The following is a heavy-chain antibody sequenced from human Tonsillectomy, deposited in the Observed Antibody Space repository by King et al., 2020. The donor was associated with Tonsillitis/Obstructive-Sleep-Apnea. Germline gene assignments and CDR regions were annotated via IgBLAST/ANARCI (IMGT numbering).Heavy chain of an antibody. CDR1: DFSFSYYS. J-gene: IGHJ4*02. CDR2: ISSSSSYK. V-gene: IGHV3-21*01. Sequence: VQLVESGGGLVKPGGSLRLSCAASDFSFSYYSMNWVRQAPGKGLEWVSSISSSSSYKYYPDSVKGRFTISRDNAKKALYLQMNSLRAEDTAVYYCASSGDYNSPFDYWGQGTLVTVSS. D-gene: IGHD4-17*01. CDR3: ASSGDYNSPFDY.